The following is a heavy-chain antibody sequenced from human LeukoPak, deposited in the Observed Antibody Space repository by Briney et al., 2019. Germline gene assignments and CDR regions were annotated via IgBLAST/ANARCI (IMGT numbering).Heavy chain of an antibody. V-gene: IGHV1-8*01. D-gene: IGHD3-22*01. Sequence: ASVKVSCKASGYTFTSYDINWVRQATGQGLEWMGWMNPNSGNTGYAQKFQGRVTMTRNTSISTAYMELSNLRSEDTAVYYCARGVGSGYSLDYWGQGTLVTVSS. CDR2: MNPNSGNT. J-gene: IGHJ4*02. CDR1: GYTFTSYD. CDR3: ARGVGSGYSLDY.